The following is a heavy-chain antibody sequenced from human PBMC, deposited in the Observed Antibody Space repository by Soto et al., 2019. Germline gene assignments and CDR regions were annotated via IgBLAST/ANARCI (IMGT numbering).Heavy chain of an antibody. CDR1: GFTFSSYS. Sequence: GGSLRLSCAASGFTFSSYSMNWVRQAPGKGLEWVSSISSSSSYIYYADSVKGRFTISRDNAKNSLYLQMNSLRAEDTAVYYWAIDMKTPEMGGMDVGGQGTTVTVSS. CDR3: AIDMKTPEMGGMDV. J-gene: IGHJ6*02. V-gene: IGHV3-21*01. D-gene: IGHD2-15*01. CDR2: ISSSSSYI.